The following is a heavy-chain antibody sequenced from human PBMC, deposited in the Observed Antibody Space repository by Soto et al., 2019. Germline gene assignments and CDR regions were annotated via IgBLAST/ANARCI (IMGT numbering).Heavy chain of an antibody. CDR1: GFTFSSYA. J-gene: IGHJ4*02. V-gene: IGHV3-23*01. CDR2: ISGSGGST. CDR3: AKGSSDSSGYYQGYYFDY. Sequence: PGGSLRLSCAASGFTFSSYAMSWVRQAPGKGLEWVSAISGSGGSTYYADSVKGRFTISRDNSKNTPYLQMNSLRAEDTAVYYCAKGSSDSSGYYQGYYFDYWGQGTLVTVSS. D-gene: IGHD3-22*01.